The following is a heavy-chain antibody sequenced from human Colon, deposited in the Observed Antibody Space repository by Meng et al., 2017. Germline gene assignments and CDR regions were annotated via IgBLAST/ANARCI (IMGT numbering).Heavy chain of an antibody. CDR2: FDPTDGKS. CDR1: GFSLTDLS. CDR3: ATNRVAGFGAGAFLI. J-gene: IGHJ3*02. D-gene: IGHD1-26*01. V-gene: IGHV1-24*01. Sequence: ASVKVSCKVSGFSLTDLSIYWLRQPPGKGLEWMGGFDPTDGKSVYAQNFQGRVTVTEDTPADTAYLELTSLKSEDTAVYYCATNRVAGFGAGAFLIWGQGTMVTVSS.